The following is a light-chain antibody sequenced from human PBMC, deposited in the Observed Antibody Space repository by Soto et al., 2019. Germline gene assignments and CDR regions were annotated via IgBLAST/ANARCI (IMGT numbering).Light chain of an antibody. CDR1: QSLGTS. V-gene: IGKV3-11*01. CDR3: QQRSNWPPSLT. CDR2: EAS. Sequence: VVMTQSPATLSVSPGERVVLSCRASQSLGTSLAWYHHKPGQAPRLLLYEASIRATGIPARFSGDGSGTEFTLTISSLEPEDFAVYYCQQRSNWPPSLTFGGGTKVDI. J-gene: IGKJ4*01.